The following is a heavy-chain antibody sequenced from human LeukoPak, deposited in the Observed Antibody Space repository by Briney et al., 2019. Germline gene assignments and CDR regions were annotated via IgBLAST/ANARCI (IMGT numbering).Heavy chain of an antibody. J-gene: IGHJ6*02. Sequence: SETLSLTCAVYGGSFSGYYWSWIRQPPGKGLEWIGEINHSGSTNYNPSLKSRVTISVDTSKNQLSLKLSSVTAADTAVYYCARLVEMATIFSYYYGMDVWGQGTTVTVSS. CDR1: GGSFSGYY. D-gene: IGHD5-12*01. CDR3: ARLVEMATIFSYYYGMDV. V-gene: IGHV4-34*01. CDR2: INHSGST.